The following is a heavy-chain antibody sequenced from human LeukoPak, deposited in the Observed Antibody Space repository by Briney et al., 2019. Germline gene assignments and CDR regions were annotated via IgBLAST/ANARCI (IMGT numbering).Heavy chain of an antibody. CDR1: GFTSSSLC. J-gene: IGHJ4*02. Sequence: GGSLRLSCAPSGFTSSSLCMNWVRQAQGKGREWVSSISSSSRYIHYADSVKGRFTNSRENAKNSLYLQMNSLIAEDTALYYCARDYSSPGNFDYWGQGTLVTVSS. D-gene: IGHD6-13*01. V-gene: IGHV3-21*01. CDR2: ISSSSRYI. CDR3: ARDYSSPGNFDY.